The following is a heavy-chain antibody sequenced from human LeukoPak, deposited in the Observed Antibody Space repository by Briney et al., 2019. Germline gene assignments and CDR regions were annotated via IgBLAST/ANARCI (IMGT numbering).Heavy chain of an antibody. Sequence: GGSLRLSCAASGFTFSDYYMSWIRQAPGKGLEWVSSISSSSSYIYYADSVKGRFTISRDNAKNSLYLQMNSLRAEDTAVYYCASTLEGYSGYDFGYWGQGTLVTVSS. CDR1: GFTFSDYY. D-gene: IGHD5-12*01. CDR2: ISSSSSYI. CDR3: ASTLEGYSGYDFGY. J-gene: IGHJ4*02. V-gene: IGHV3-11*06.